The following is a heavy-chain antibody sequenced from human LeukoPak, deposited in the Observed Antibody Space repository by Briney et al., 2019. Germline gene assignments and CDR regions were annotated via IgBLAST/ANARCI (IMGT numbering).Heavy chain of an antibody. CDR1: GFVFSSYA. J-gene: IGHJ4*02. D-gene: IGHD4-17*01. V-gene: IGHV3-23*01. Sequence: GGSLRLSCAAPGFVFSSYAMSWVRQAPGKGLEWVSTLSDSGGKTYYADSVKGRFTISRDNSKNTLYLQMNSLRAEDTAVYYCAKVGLRLGGDYWGQGTLVTVSS. CDR3: AKVGLRLGGDY. CDR2: LSDSGGKT.